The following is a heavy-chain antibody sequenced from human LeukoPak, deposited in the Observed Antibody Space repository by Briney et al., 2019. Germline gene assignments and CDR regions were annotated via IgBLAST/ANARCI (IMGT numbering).Heavy chain of an antibody. D-gene: IGHD1-26*01. V-gene: IGHV1-2*06. CDR3: ARVYSGSYYDGATLDY. CDR1: GYIFTGYY. Sequence: ASVKVSCKASGYIFTGYYMHWVRQAPGQGLEWMGRINPNSGGTNYAQKFQGRVTMTRDTSISTAYMELSRLRSDDTAVYYCARVYSGSYYDGATLDYWGQGTLVTVSS. J-gene: IGHJ4*02. CDR2: INPNSGGT.